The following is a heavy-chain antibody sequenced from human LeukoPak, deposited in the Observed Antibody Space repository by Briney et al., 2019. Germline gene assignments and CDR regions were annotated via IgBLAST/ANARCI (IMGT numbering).Heavy chain of an antibody. CDR1: GFTFSSYS. J-gene: IGHJ6*03. CDR2: ISSSSSYI. V-gene: IGHV3-21*01. CDR3: AGDSGAYYYYMDV. Sequence: GGTLRLSCAASGFTFSSYSMNWVRQAPGKGLEWVSSISSSSSYIYYADSVKGRFTISRDNAKNSLYLQMNSLRAEDTAVYYCAGDSGAYYYYMDVWGKGTTVTVSS.